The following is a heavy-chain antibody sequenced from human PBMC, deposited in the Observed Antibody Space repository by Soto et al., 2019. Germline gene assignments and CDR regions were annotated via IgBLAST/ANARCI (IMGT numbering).Heavy chain of an antibody. D-gene: IGHD3-22*01. J-gene: IGHJ3*02. CDR2: IIPIFGTA. CDR3: ARAPLVYYYDTSGYYVDAFDI. CDR1: AGTWRSYA. V-gene: IGHV1-69*13. Sequence: XSVKVCCKASAGTWRSYANSLVRQAPGQGLEWMGGIIPIFGTANYAQKFEGRVTITADESTSTAYMELSSLRSEDTAVYHCARAPLVYYYDTSGYYVDAFDIWGQVTMVTASS.